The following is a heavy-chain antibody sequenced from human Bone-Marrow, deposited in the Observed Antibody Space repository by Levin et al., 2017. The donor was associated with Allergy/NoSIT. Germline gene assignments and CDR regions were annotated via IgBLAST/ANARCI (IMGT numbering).Heavy chain of an antibody. Sequence: PGGSLRLSCAASGFTFSSYSMNWVRQAPGKGLEWVSSISSSSSYIYYADSVKGRFTISRDNAKNSLYLQMNSLRAEDTAVYYCASSWGGRDPTYQLPLDYWGQGTLVTVSS. J-gene: IGHJ4*02. CDR1: GFTFSSYS. V-gene: IGHV3-21*01. D-gene: IGHD2-2*01. CDR3: ASSWGGRDPTYQLPLDY. CDR2: ISSSSSYI.